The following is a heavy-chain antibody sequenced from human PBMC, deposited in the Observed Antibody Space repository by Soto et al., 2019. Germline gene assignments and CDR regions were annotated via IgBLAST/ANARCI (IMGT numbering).Heavy chain of an antibody. CDR2: ISGSGGVT. V-gene: IGHV3-23*01. CDR1: GFTFSSYA. Sequence: HPGGSLRLSCAASGFTFSSYAMSWVRQAPGKGLEWVSVISGSGGVTYYADSVKGRFSISRDNSKNTLYLQMNSLRAEDTAVYYCAKDRSRSWYSSGWYPDAFDIWGQGTMVTVSS. J-gene: IGHJ3*02. D-gene: IGHD6-19*01. CDR3: AKDRSRSWYSSGWYPDAFDI.